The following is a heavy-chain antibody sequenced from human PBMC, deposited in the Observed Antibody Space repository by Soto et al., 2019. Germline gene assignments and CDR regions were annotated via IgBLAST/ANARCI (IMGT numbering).Heavy chain of an antibody. CDR2: ISGGGGGT. Sequence: GGSLRLSCAASGFTFADYAMSWVRQAPGKGLEWVSTISGGGGGTYYADAVKGRFTISRDNSKNTLYLQMNSLRAEDSAVYYCAKRVPGTRFFDYWGPGALVTVSS. J-gene: IGHJ4*02. D-gene: IGHD1-1*01. V-gene: IGHV3-23*01. CDR3: AKRVPGTRFFDY. CDR1: GFTFADYA.